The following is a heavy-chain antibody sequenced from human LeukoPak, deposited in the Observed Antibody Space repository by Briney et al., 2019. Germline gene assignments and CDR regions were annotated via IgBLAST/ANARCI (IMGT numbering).Heavy chain of an antibody. D-gene: IGHD1-1*01. J-gene: IGHJ4*02. CDR3: GRVANSGGMYFDY. V-gene: IGHV4-59*01. Sequence: SETLSLTCTVPGASISDYYWSWIRQPPEKGLEWIGYIFYRGNTNYNPSLKSRVTMSLDTSKNQFSLKLKSVTAADTAVYYCGRVANSGGMYFDYWGQGTLVTVSS. CDR2: IFYRGNT. CDR1: GASISDYY.